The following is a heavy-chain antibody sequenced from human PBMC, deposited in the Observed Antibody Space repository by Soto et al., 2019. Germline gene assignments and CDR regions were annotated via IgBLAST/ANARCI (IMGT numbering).Heavy chain of an antibody. D-gene: IGHD2-2*01. CDR3: ARADCSSTSCPGRGYYYGMDV. J-gene: IGHJ6*02. CDR2: IIPIFGTA. Sequence: QVQLVQSGAEVKKPGSSVKVSCKASGGTFSSYAISWVRQAPGQGLEWMGGIIPIFGTANYAQKFQGRVTLTADKYTSTAYMELSSLRSEDTAVYYCARADCSSTSCPGRGYYYGMDVWGQGTTVTVSS. CDR1: GGTFSSYA. V-gene: IGHV1-69*06.